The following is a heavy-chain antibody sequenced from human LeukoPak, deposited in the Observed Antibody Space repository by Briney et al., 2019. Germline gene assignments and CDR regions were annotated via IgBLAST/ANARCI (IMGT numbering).Heavy chain of an antibody. D-gene: IGHD2-15*01. Sequence: GRSLSLSRAASGFTSTGYAMTWVRQVPGKGLEWVSSISVIGDTTNNADSVKGRFTISKDNSKTTPFLQINSLRADTPAVYSCAKWRVVPAALVDYWGQGTLVAVSS. V-gene: IGHV3-23*01. J-gene: IGHJ4*02. CDR3: AKWRVVPAALVDY. CDR2: ISVIGDTT. CDR1: GFTSTGYA.